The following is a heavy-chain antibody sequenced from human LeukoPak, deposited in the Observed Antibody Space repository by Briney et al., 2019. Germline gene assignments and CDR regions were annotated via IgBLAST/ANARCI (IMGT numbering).Heavy chain of an antibody. V-gene: IGHV3-7*01. CDR1: GFTLSTYW. Sequence: AGGSLRLSCAASGFTLSTYWMSWVRRAPGKGLEWVANIKQDQSEKYYVDSAKGRFTVSRDNAQNSLYLQMNSLRGDDTAVYYCARYNSASSLDYWGQGTLVTVSS. CDR2: IKQDQSEK. D-gene: IGHD2/OR15-2a*01. CDR3: ARYNSASSLDY. J-gene: IGHJ4*02.